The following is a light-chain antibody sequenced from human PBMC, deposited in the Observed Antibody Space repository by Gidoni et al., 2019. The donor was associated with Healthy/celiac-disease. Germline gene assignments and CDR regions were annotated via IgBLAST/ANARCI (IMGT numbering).Light chain of an antibody. CDR1: QSLVYSSNNKNY. CDR2: CAS. CDR3: QQYYTART. J-gene: IGKJ1*01. Sequence: DIVMTQSPDSLAVSLGERATINCKSSQSLVYSSNNKNYLAWYQQQPGQSPKLLIYCASTRESGVPDRFSGSGSGTDFTLTISSLQAEDVAVYYCQQYYTARTFGQGTKVEIK. V-gene: IGKV4-1*01.